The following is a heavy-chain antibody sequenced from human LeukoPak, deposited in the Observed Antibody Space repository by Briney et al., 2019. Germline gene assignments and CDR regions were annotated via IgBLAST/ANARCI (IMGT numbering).Heavy chain of an antibody. CDR3: ARDSRGSSGTGDY. CDR1: GYTFTGYY. D-gene: IGHD3-22*01. Sequence: ASVKVSCKASGYTFTGYYMHWVRQAPGQGLEWMGWINPNSGGTNYAQKFQGRVTMTRDTSISTAYMELSSLRSEDTAVYYCARDSRGSSGTGDYWGQGTLVTVSS. V-gene: IGHV1-2*02. J-gene: IGHJ4*02. CDR2: INPNSGGT.